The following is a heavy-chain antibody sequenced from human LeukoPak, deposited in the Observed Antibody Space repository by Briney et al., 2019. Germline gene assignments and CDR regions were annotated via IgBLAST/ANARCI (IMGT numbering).Heavy chain of an antibody. Sequence: PGESLKISCRGSGYSSTSYWIGWVRQMPGKGLEWMGIIYPGDSDTRYSPSFQGQVTISADKSISTAYLQWSSLKASDTAMYYCARHSHVDTAMVTIYWGQGTLVTVSS. CDR1: GYSSTSYW. CDR2: IYPGDSDT. D-gene: IGHD5-18*01. J-gene: IGHJ4*02. CDR3: ARHSHVDTAMVTIY. V-gene: IGHV5-51*01.